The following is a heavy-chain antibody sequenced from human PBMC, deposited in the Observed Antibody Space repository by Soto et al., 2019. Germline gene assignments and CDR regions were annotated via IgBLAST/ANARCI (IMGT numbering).Heavy chain of an antibody. CDR1: GYTFTSYG. V-gene: IGHV1-18*04. Sequence: ASVKVSCKASGYTFTSYGISWVRQAPGQGLEWMGWISAYNGNTNYAQKLQGRVTMTTDTSTSTAYMELRGLRSDDTAVYYCARGRDYGDSHDWFDPWGQGTLVTVSS. J-gene: IGHJ5*02. CDR3: ARGRDYGDSHDWFDP. D-gene: IGHD4-17*01. CDR2: ISAYNGNT.